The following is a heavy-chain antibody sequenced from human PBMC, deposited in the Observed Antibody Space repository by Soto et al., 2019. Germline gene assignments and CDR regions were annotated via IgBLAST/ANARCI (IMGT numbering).Heavy chain of an antibody. Sequence: ASVKVSCXASGYTFTGNYIHWVRQAPGQGLEWMALINPTSGDTKYAQKFQGRVTMTWETSISTAYMELSRLRSDDTATYYCARGYCSSIGCSHYFDYWGQGTLVTVSS. CDR1: GYTFTGNY. V-gene: IGHV1-2*02. CDR3: ARGYCSSIGCSHYFDY. J-gene: IGHJ4*02. D-gene: IGHD2-2*01. CDR2: INPTSGDT.